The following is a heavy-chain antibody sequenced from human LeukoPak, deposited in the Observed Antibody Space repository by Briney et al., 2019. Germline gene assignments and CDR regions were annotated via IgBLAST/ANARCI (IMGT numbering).Heavy chain of an antibody. CDR2: ISAYNGNT. CDR3: ARYLCSSTSCYETWFQP. V-gene: IGHV1-18*01. CDR1: GYTFTSYG. J-gene: IGHJ5*02. D-gene: IGHD2-2*01. Sequence: AAVTVSCSASGYTFTSYGFSWVRQPPGQGLEWMGWISAYNGNTNYAQKLQGRVTMTTDTSTSTPYMELRSLRSDETAVYYCARYLCSSTSCYETWFQPCGQGTLVTVSS.